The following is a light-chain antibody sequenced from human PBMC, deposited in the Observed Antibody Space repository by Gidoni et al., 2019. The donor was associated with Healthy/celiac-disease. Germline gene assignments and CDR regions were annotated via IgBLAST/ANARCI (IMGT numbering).Light chain of an antibody. V-gene: IGKV3-11*01. J-gene: IGKJ3*01. CDR2: DAS. Sequence: ELVLTQSPATLSLSPGERATLSRRASQSVSSYLACYQQKPGQDPRLLISDASNSATGIPSRFSGSGSGSDFTLTISSLEPEDFAVYYCQQRSNLAFGPGTKVDIK. CDR1: QSVSSY. CDR3: QQRSNLA.